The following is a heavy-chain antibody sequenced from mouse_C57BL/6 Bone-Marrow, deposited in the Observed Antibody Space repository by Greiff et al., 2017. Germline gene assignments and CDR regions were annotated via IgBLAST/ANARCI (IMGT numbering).Heavy chain of an antibody. CDR1: GFTFSSYT. J-gene: IGHJ1*03. Sequence: EVHLVESGGGLVKPGGSLKLSCAASGFTFSSYTMSWVRQTPEKRLQWVAAISGGGGNTYYPDSVKGRFTISRDNDKNLLYLQMGSLRSEDTALYYCSRQVTTVLATKYFDVWGTGTTVTVSS. CDR2: ISGGGGNT. D-gene: IGHD1-1*01. CDR3: SRQVTTVLATKYFDV. V-gene: IGHV5-9*01.